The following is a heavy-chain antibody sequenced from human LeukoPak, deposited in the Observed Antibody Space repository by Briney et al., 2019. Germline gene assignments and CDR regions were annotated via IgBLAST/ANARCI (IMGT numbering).Heavy chain of an antibody. D-gene: IGHD2-15*01. V-gene: IGHV4-30-2*01. CDR2: INHGGTT. CDR3: AREMVGGYPYYFDY. CDR1: GGSISSGSYY. Sequence: SQTLSLTCTVSGGSISSGSYYWSWIRQPPGKGLGWLGYINHGGTTNYNPSLKSRVTISVDLSKTQFSLKLSSVTAADTAVYYCAREMVGGYPYYFDYWGQGTLVTVSS. J-gene: IGHJ4*02.